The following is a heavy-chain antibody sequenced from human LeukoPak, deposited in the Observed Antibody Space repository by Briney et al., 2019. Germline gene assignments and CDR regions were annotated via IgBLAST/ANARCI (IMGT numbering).Heavy chain of an antibody. D-gene: IGHD3-16*02. CDR1: GLTFSSYW. CDR2: INSDGSST. Sequence: PGGSLRLSCAASGLTFSSYWMHWVRQAPGKGLVWVSRINSDGSSTSYADSVKGRFTISRDNAKNTLYLQMNSLRAEDTAVYYCARAGYDYVWGSYLVDYWGQGTLVTVSS. V-gene: IGHV3-74*01. CDR3: ARAGYDYVWGSYLVDY. J-gene: IGHJ4*02.